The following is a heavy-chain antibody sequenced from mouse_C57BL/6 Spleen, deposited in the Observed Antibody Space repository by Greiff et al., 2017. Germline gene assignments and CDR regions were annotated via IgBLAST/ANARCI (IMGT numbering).Heavy chain of an antibody. V-gene: IGHV5-9-1*02. CDR3: TRYVGFYGSSHLYFDV. Sequence: EVMLVESGEGLVKPGGSLKLSCAASGFTFSSYAMSWVRQTPEKRLEWVAYISSGGDYIYYADTVKGRFTISRDNARHTLYLQRSSLTSEDTSMYYCTRYVGFYGSSHLYFDVWGTGTTVTVSS. CDR2: ISSGGDYI. CDR1: GFTFSSYA. J-gene: IGHJ1*03. D-gene: IGHD1-1*01.